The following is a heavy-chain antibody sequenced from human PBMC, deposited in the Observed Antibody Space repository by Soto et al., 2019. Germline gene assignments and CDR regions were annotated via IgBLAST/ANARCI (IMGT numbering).Heavy chain of an antibody. CDR2: IKQDGSEK. CDR3: ARVGGGGLYYGMDV. Sequence: GGSLRLSCGASGFTFSSYWMSWVRQAQGKGLEWVANIKQDGSEKYYVDPVKGRFTISRDNAKNSLYLQMNSLRAEDTAVYYCARVGGGGLYYGMDVWGQGTTVTVSS. CDR1: GFTFSSYW. J-gene: IGHJ6*02. V-gene: IGHV3-7*01. D-gene: IGHD2-15*01.